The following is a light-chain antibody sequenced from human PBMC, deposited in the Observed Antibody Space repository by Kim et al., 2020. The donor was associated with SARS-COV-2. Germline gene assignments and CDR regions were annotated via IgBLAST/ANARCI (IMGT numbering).Light chain of an antibody. CDR2: AAS. J-gene: IGKJ5*01. CDR1: QGIASW. V-gene: IGKV1-12*01. CDR3: QQSNNIPIS. Sequence: DVQMTQSPSSVSAAVGDTVTITCRASQGIASWLAWYQQKPGKAPKLLIYAASALQSGVPSRFSGSGSGGEFTLTIYNVQPEDVATYFCQQSNNIPISFGRGTRLEIK.